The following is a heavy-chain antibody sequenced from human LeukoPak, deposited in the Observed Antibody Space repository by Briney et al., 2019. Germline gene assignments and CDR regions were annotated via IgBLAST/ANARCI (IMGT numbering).Heavy chain of an antibody. CDR3: ARIPSPGWFDP. CDR1: GGSISSYY. J-gene: IGHJ5*02. CDR2: IYYSGST. V-gene: IGHV4-59*12. Sequence: PSETLSLTCTVSGGSISSYYWSWIRQPPGKGLEWIGYIYYSGSTNYNPSLKSRVTISVDTSKNQFSLKLTSVTAADTAVYYCARIPSPGWFDPWGQGTLVTVSS.